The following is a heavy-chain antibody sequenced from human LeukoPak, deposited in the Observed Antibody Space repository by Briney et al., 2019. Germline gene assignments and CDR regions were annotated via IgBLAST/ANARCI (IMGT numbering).Heavy chain of an antibody. CDR2: IYYSGST. Sequence: SETLSLTCTVSGGSISSYYWSWIRQPPGKGLEWIGYIYYSGSTNYNPSLKSRVTISVDTSKNQFPLKLSSVTAADTAVYYCARHVRIAAVSFDYWGQGTLVTVSS. J-gene: IGHJ4*02. CDR1: GGSISSYY. CDR3: ARHVRIAAVSFDY. V-gene: IGHV4-59*08. D-gene: IGHD6-13*01.